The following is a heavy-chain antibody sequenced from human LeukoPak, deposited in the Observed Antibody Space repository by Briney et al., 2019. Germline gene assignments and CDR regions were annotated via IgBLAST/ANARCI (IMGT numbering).Heavy chain of an antibody. CDR1: GYTFTSYY. Sequence: ASVKVSCKASGYTFTSYYMHWVRQAPGEGFEWMGIINPSGGSTSYAQKFQGRVTMTRDMSTSTVYMELSSLRSEDTAVYYCATTPNPYYFDYWGQGTLVTVSS. V-gene: IGHV1-46*01. CDR3: ATTPNPYYFDY. CDR2: INPSGGST. J-gene: IGHJ4*02. D-gene: IGHD1-14*01.